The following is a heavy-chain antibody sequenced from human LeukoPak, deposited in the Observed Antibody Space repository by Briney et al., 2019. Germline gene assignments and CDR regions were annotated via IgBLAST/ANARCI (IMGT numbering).Heavy chain of an antibody. CDR3: ARGGFWMGQPSSDGFKFWFDP. Sequence: PSETLSLTCTVSGGSISSYYWSWIRQPAGKGLEWIGRIYTSGSTNYNPSLKSRVTMSVDTSKNQFSLKLGSVTAADTAVYYCARGGFWMGQPSSDGFKFWFDPWGQGTLVTVSS. J-gene: IGHJ5*02. CDR1: GGSISSYY. D-gene: IGHD3-3*01. CDR2: IYTSGST. V-gene: IGHV4-4*07.